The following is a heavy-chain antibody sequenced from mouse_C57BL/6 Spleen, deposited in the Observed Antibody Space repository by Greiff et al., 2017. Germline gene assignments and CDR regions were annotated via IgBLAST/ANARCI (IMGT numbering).Heavy chain of an antibody. J-gene: IGHJ1*03. CDR3: ARPLGRGYFDV. D-gene: IGHD4-1*01. CDR1: GFTFSSYG. CDR2: ISSGGSYT. Sequence: EVKLMESGGDLVKPGGSLKLSCAASGFTFSSYGMSWVRQTPDKRLEWVATISSGGSYTYYPDSVKGRFTISRDNAKNTLYLQMSSLKSEDTAMYYCARPLGRGYFDVWGTGTTVTVSS. V-gene: IGHV5-6*01.